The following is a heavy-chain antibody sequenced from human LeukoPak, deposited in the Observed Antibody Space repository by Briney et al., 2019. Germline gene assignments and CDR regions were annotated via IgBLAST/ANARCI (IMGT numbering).Heavy chain of an antibody. D-gene: IGHD6-19*01. V-gene: IGHV4-39*07. CDR1: GGSISSSSYY. CDR3: ARVVEQWLAQTHFDY. CDR2: IYYSGST. J-gene: IGHJ4*02. Sequence: SETLSLTCTVSGGSISSSSYYWGWIRQPPGKGLEWIGSIYYSGSTYYNPSLKSRVTISVDTSKNQFSLKLSSVTAADTAVHYCARVVEQWLAQTHFDYWGQGTLVTVSS.